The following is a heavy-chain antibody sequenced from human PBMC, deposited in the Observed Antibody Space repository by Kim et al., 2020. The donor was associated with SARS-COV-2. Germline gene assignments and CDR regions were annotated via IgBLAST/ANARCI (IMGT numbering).Heavy chain of an antibody. V-gene: IGHV1-46*01. Sequence: TSYQQKFHNRVTMTRDTSTSTVYMELSSLGSEDTAMYYCTRDSFNSGSFDYWGQGTLVTVSS. CDR3: TRDSFNSGSFDY. D-gene: IGHD5-12*01. CDR2: T. J-gene: IGHJ4*02.